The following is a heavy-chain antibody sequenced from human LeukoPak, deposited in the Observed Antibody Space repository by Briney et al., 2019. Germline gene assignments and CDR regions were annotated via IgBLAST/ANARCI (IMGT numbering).Heavy chain of an antibody. D-gene: IGHD3-9*01. V-gene: IGHV3-21*01. CDR1: GFTFSSYS. CDR3: ASSYYDILTGTTDAVDY. Sequence: GGSLILSCAASGFTFSSYSMNWVRQAPGKGLEWVSSISSSSSYIYYADSVKGRFTISRDNAKNSLYLQMNSLRAEDTAVYYCASSYYDILTGTTDAVDYWGQGTLVTVSS. J-gene: IGHJ4*02. CDR2: ISSSSSYI.